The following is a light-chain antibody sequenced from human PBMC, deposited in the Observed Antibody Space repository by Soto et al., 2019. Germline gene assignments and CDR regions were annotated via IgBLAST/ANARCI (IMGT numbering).Light chain of an antibody. CDR1: QSVSSSY. V-gene: IGKV3-20*01. CDR2: GAS. Sequence: EIVLTQSPGTLSLSPGERATLSCRASQSVSSSYLAWYQQKPGQAPRLLIYGASSRATGIPDRFSGSGSGTDFTLTISRLVPEDFAVYYCQQYGSSPGITFGQGTRLEIK. CDR3: QQYGSSPGIT. J-gene: IGKJ5*01.